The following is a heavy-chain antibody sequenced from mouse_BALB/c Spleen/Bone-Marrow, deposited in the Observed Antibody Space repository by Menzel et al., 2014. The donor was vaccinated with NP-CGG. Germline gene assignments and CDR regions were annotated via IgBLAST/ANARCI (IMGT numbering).Heavy chain of an antibody. CDR3: ARGGGSSYNYAMDY. D-gene: IGHD1-1*01. CDR1: GDSITSGY. CDR2: ISYSGST. V-gene: IGHV3-8*02. J-gene: IGHJ4*01. Sequence: VQLQQSGPSLVKPSLTLSLTCSVTGDSITSGYWNWIRKFPGNKLEYMGYISYSGSTYYNPSLKSRISITRDTSKNQYYLQLNSVTTEDTATYYCARGGGSSYNYAMDYWGQGTSVTVSS.